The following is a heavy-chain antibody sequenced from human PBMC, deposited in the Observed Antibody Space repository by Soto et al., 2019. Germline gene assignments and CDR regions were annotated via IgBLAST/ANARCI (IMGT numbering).Heavy chain of an antibody. J-gene: IGHJ3*02. CDR3: ARKFWSGPHDAFDI. V-gene: IGHV1-69*13. Sequence: SVKVSCKASGGTFSSYAISWVRQAPGQGLEWMGGIIPIFGTANYAQKFQGRVTITADESTSTAYMELSSLRSEDTAVYFCARKFWSGPHDAFDIWGQGTMVTVSS. CDR2: IIPIFGTA. CDR1: GGTFSSYA. D-gene: IGHD3-3*01.